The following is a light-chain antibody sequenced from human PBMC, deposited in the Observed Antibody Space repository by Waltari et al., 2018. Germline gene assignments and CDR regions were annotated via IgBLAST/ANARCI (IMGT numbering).Light chain of an antibody. CDR2: ENT. V-gene: IGLV1-51*02. CDR3: GTWDSSLSGAV. Sequence: QSVLTQPPSVSAAPGQRVTISCSGGSSNIGNNYVYWYRQFPGTAPKRLISENTGRPSGIPGRFSGSKSGPSATLDITGLQAGDEADYYCGTWDSSLSGAVFGGGTHLTVL. CDR1: SSNIGNNY. J-gene: IGLJ7*01.